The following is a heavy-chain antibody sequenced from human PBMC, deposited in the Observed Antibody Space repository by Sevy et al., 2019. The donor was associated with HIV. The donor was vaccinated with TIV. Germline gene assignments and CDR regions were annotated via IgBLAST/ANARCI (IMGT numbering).Heavy chain of an antibody. CDR3: ARAYGSGSSLSAYFDY. J-gene: IGHJ4*02. CDR1: GGSVSSGSYY. D-gene: IGHD3-10*01. V-gene: IGHV4-61*01. Sequence: SETLSLTCTVSGGSVSSGSYYWSWIRQPPGKGLEWIGYIYYSGSTNYNPSLKSRVTISVATSKNQFSLKLSSVTAADTAVYYCARAYGSGSSLSAYFDYWGQGTLVTVSS. CDR2: IYYSGST.